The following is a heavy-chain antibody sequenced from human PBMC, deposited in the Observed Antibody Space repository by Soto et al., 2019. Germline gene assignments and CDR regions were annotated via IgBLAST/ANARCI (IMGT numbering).Heavy chain of an antibody. D-gene: IGHD3-16*01. J-gene: IGHJ4*02. CDR3: ATAFPYYESSASYFDY. Sequence: SQTLSLTCAISGDSVSGNSASCTWIWQSPSRVLEGLGRTYSRSKWYNDYSVPVTSRITVTPDTSKNQFSLHLKSVTPEDTAVYYSATAFPYYESSASYFDYCGKGALVTVPS. CDR2: TYSRSKWYN. CDR1: GDSVSGNSAS. V-gene: IGHV6-1*01.